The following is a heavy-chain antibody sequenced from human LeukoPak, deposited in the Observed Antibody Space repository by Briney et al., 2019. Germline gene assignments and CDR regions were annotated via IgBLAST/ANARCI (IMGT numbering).Heavy chain of an antibody. Sequence: GGPLRLSCGASGFTFSSYRMSWVRQAPGKGLEGVANIKQDGSEKYYVDSVKGRFTISRDNDKNSLYLQMNSLRAEDTAVYYCARGSEWLRFDGHDYWGQGTLVTVSS. CDR3: ARGSEWLRFDGHDY. CDR1: GFTFSSYR. CDR2: IKQDGSEK. V-gene: IGHV3-7*04. D-gene: IGHD5-12*01. J-gene: IGHJ4*02.